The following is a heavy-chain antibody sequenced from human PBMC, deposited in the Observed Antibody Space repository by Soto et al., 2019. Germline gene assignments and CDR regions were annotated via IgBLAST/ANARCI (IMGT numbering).Heavy chain of an antibody. CDR3: TWVFQGY. J-gene: IGHJ4*02. CDR2: IKNKIAGGTT. V-gene: IGHV3-15*01. Sequence: EVQLVESGGDLVKPGGSLRLSCAASGFTLSDAWMSWVRQAPGKGLEWLCRIKNKIAGGTTDYAAAVKGRFTISRDESKNTVFLKMTSLETEDTAVYFCTWVFQGYWGQGTLVTVSS. CDR1: GFTLSDAW. D-gene: IGHD3-16*01.